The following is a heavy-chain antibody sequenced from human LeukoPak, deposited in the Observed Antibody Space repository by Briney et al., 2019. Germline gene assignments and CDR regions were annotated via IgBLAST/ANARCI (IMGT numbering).Heavy chain of an antibody. CDR1: GFTFSSYA. Sequence: GGSLRLSCAASGFTFSSYAMHWVRQAPGKGLEWVAVIPYDGSNKYYADSVKGRFTISRDNSKNTLYLQMNSLRAEDTAVYYCARDLDDILTSLYYYGMDVWGQGTTVTVSS. V-gene: IGHV3-30-3*01. D-gene: IGHD3-9*01. CDR3: ARDLDDILTSLYYYGMDV. J-gene: IGHJ6*02. CDR2: IPYDGSNK.